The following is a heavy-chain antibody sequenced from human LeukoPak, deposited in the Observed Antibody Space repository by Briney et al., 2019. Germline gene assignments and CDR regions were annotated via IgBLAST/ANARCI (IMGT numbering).Heavy chain of an antibody. D-gene: IGHD6-19*01. CDR2: IIPILGIA. Sequence: SVKVSCKASGGTFSSYAISWVRQAPGQGLEWMGRIIPILGIANYAQKFQGRVTITADKSTSTAYMELSSLRSEDTAVYYCARSGGGYSSGWNCDYWGQGTLVTVSS. CDR3: ARSGGGYSSGWNCDY. J-gene: IGHJ4*02. CDR1: GGTFSSYA. V-gene: IGHV1-69*04.